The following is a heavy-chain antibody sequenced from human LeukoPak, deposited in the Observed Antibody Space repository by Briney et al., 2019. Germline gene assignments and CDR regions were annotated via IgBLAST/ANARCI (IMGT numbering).Heavy chain of an antibody. CDR2: IYYSGST. CDR3: ARERRIXLSPEXGYYFDY. Sequence: SETLSLTCTVSGGSVSSDSYYWSWIRQPPGKGLEWIGYIYYSGSTNYNPSLKSRVTISVDTSKNQFSLKLSSVTAADTAVYYCARERRIXLSPEXGYYFDYRGXGTXVXVSS. CDR1: GGSVSSDSYY. V-gene: IGHV4-61*01. J-gene: IGHJ4*01. D-gene: IGHD5-18*01.